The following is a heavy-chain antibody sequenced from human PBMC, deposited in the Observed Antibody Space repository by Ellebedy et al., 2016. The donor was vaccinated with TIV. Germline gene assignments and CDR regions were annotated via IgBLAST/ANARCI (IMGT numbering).Heavy chain of an antibody. CDR3: ARVPEEWELSL. J-gene: IGHJ4*02. Sequence: MPSETLSLTCTVPGGSISSGGYYRSWIRQHPGKGLEWFGYIYYSGSTYYNPSLKSRVTISVDTSKNQFSLKLSSVTAADTAVYYCARVPEEWELSLWGQGTLVTVSS. V-gene: IGHV4-31*03. CDR1: GGSISSGGYY. CDR2: IYYSGST. D-gene: IGHD1-26*01.